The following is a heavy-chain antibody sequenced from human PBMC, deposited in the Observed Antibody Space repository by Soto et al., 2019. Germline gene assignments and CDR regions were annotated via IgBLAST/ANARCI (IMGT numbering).Heavy chain of an antibody. J-gene: IGHJ5*02. Sequence: QVQLQESGPGLVKPSQTLSLTCTVSGGSISSGGYYWSWIRQHPGKGLEWIGYIYYSGSTYYNPSLKSRVTIAVDTSKNQFSLKLSSVTAADTAVYYCARSGLVPGWFDPWGQGTLVTVSS. CDR3: ARSGLVPGWFDP. V-gene: IGHV4-31*03. D-gene: IGHD6-19*01. CDR1: GGSISSGGYY. CDR2: IYYSGST.